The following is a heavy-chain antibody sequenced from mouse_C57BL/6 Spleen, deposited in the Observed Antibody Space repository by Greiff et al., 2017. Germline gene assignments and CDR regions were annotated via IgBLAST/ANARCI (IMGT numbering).Heavy chain of an antibody. V-gene: IGHV1-39*01. CDR2: INPNYGTT. D-gene: IGHD1-1*01. CDR1: GYSFTDYN. Sequence: VQLKQSGPELVKPGASVKISCKASGYSFTDYNMNWVKQSNGKSLEWIGVINPNYGTTSYNQKFKGKATLTVDQSSSTAYMQLNSLPSEDSAVYYCARGGITTVVAFDYWGQGTTLTVSS. J-gene: IGHJ2*01. CDR3: ARGGITTVVAFDY.